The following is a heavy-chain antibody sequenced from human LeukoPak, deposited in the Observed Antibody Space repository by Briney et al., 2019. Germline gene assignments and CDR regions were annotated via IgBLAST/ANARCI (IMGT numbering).Heavy chain of an antibody. CDR1: GFTVSSNY. V-gene: IGHV3-53*04. J-gene: IGHJ6*02. D-gene: IGHD6-6*01. CDR2: IYSGGST. CDR3: ARDRSSSVPYYYGMDV. Sequence: GGSLRLSCAASGFTVSSNYMSWVLQAPGKGLEWVSVIYSGGSTYYADSVKGRFTISRHNSKNTLYLQMNSLRAEDTAVYYCARDRSSSVPYYYGMDVWGQGTTVSVSS.